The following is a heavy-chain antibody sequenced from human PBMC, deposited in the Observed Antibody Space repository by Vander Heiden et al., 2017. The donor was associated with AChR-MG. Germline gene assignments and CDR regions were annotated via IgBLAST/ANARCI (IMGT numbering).Heavy chain of an antibody. Sequence: EVQLLESGGGFVQTGGSLRLSCAASGFTFSSYAMGWVRKAPGKGLEWVSAISGSGGSTYYADSVKGRFTISRDNSKNTLYLQMNSLRAEDTAVYYCAKPPRSGGNSGLVSWPLQHWGQGTLVTVSS. CDR2: ISGSGGST. CDR3: AKPPRSGGNSGLVSWPLQH. CDR1: GFTFSSYA. J-gene: IGHJ1*01. D-gene: IGHD2-21*02. V-gene: IGHV3-23*01.